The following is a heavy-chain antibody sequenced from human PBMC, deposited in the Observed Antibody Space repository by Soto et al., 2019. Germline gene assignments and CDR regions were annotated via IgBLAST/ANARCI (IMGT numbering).Heavy chain of an antibody. CDR1: GGSISSGGYS. J-gene: IGHJ4*02. Sequence: QLQLQESGSGLVKPSQTLSLTCAVSGGSISSGGYSWSWIRQPPGKGLEWIGYIYHSGSTYYNPSHESRVTISGDRSKTQFSLKLSSVTAADTAVYYCAAGGGLPRYYWGQGTLVTVSS. CDR2: IYHSGST. CDR3: AAGGGLPRYY. V-gene: IGHV4-30-2*01. D-gene: IGHD5-12*01.